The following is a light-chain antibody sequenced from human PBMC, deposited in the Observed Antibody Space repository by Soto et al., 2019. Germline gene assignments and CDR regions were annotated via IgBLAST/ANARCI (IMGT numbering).Light chain of an antibody. J-gene: IGKJ1*01. CDR1: ENVRTF. Sequence: EVVLTQSPATLSLSPGERATLSCRASENVRTFVDWYQQKPGQAPRLLIYGASNRATGIPARFSGSGSGTDLTLTISNLEPEDFAVYYCQQHSNWPPWTFGQGTRVEIK. CDR2: GAS. CDR3: QQHSNWPPWT. V-gene: IGKV3-11*01.